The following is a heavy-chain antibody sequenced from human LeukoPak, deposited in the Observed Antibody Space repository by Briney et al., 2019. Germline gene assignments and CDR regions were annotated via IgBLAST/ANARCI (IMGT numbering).Heavy chain of an antibody. V-gene: IGHV1-18*01. CDR1: GYTLTSYG. CDR2: ISTQGGNT. Sequence: ASVKVSCEASGYTLTSYGINWMRQAPGQGLEWMGWISTQGGNTNYAQKVQGRLTLTTDRSTNTAYMELRSLRSDDTAVYYCARGAYGDKWGQGTMVTVSS. CDR3: ARGAYGDK. J-gene: IGHJ4*02. D-gene: IGHD4-17*01.